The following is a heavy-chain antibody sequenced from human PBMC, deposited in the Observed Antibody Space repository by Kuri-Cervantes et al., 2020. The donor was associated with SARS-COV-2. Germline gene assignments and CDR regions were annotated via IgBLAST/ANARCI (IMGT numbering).Heavy chain of an antibody. CDR2: VNHNGGA. D-gene: IGHD5-18*01. CDR1: GFTFSSYS. V-gene: IGHV4-34*01. CDR3: ARLGGYRSGYNWFDP. Sequence: ESLKISCAASGFTFSSYSMNWVRQSPGKRLEWIGEVNHNGGANYNPSLRSRVTISVDPSKAQFSLNLISVTAADTAVYYCARLGGYRSGYNWFDPWGQGTLVTDSS. J-gene: IGHJ5*02.